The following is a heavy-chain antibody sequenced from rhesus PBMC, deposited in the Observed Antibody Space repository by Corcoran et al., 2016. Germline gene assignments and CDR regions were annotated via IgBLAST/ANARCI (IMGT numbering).Heavy chain of an antibody. Sequence: QVQLQESGPGVVKSSETLSLTCAVSGGSISDSYRWSWIRQPPGKGLECIGYIYGSSTSTNYNPSLKSLFTISKATSQTQFSLKLSSVTAADTAVFYCARDGDSSWSVFDYWGQGVLVTVSS. CDR1: GGSISDSYR. CDR2: IYGSSTST. J-gene: IGHJ4*01. D-gene: IGHD6-13*01. V-gene: IGHV4S10*01. CDR3: ARDGDSSWSVFDY.